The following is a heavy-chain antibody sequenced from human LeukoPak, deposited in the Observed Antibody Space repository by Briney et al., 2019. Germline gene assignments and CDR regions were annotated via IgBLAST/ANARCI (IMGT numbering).Heavy chain of an antibody. Sequence: PSETLSLTCAVYGGSFSGYYWSWIRQPPGKGLEWIGEINHSGSTNYNPSLKSRVTISVDTSKNQFSLKLSSVTAADTAVYYCARTDPIVGATPFDYWGQGTLVTVSS. CDR1: GGSFSGYY. CDR2: INHSGST. D-gene: IGHD1-26*01. CDR3: ARTDPIVGATPFDY. V-gene: IGHV4-34*01. J-gene: IGHJ4*02.